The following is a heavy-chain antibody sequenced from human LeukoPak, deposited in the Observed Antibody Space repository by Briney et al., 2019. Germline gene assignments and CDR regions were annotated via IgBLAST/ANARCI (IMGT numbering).Heavy chain of an antibody. CDR3: VRDADGGNSWFDT. D-gene: IGHD4-23*01. CDR2: ISTTSSYM. Sequence: GGPLRLSFAASEFTFTDFYMNWVPQAPGKGLEGFSWISTTSSYMYYADSVKGRFTISRDNAKNSLYLQMNSLRAEDTALYYCVRDADGGNSWFDTWGQGTLVTVSS. V-gene: IGHV3-21*04. CDR1: EFTFTDFY. J-gene: IGHJ5*02.